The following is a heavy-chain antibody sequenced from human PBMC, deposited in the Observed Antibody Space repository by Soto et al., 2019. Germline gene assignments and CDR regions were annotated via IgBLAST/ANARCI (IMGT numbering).Heavy chain of an antibody. CDR3: ARGLDFWSGYYDQYYYGLDV. J-gene: IGHJ6*02. CDR2: ISYDGSNK. V-gene: IGHV3-30*14. CDR1: GFTFSSYA. Sequence: GGSLRLSCAASGFTFSSYAMHWVRQAPGKGLEWVAVISYDGSNKYYADSVKGRFTISRDNSKNTLYFQMNSLRAEDTAVYYCARGLDFWSGYYDQYYYGLDVWGQGTTVTAS. D-gene: IGHD3-3*01.